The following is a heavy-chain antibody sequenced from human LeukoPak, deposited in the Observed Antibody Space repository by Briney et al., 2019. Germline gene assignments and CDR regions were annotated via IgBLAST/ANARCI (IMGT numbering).Heavy chain of an antibody. D-gene: IGHD3-22*01. J-gene: IGHJ3*02. Sequence: ASVKVSCQASGYTLTSYYMHWVRQAPGQGLEWMGIINPSGGKTGYAQKFQGRVTMTRDTSTSTVYMELSSLRSEDTAVYYCASPGYDSSGYYYRGYAFDIWGEGTMVTVSS. CDR2: INPSGGKT. CDR1: GYTLTSYY. V-gene: IGHV1-46*01. CDR3: ASPGYDSSGYYYRGYAFDI.